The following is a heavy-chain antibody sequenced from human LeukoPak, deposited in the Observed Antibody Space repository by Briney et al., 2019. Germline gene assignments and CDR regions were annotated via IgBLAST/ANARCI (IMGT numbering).Heavy chain of an antibody. V-gene: IGHV4-34*01. CDR3: ARGASTTVTTFHWFDP. J-gene: IGHJ5*02. CDR1: GGSFSGYY. Sequence: SETLSLTCAVYGGSFSGYYWGWIRQPPGKGLEWIGEINHSGSTNYNPSLKSRVTISVDTSKNQFSLKLSSVTAADTAVYYCARGASTTVTTFHWFDPWGQGTLVTVSS. CDR2: INHSGST. D-gene: IGHD4-17*01.